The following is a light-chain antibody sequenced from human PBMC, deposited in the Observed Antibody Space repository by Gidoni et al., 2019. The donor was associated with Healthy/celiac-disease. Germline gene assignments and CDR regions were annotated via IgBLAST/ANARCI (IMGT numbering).Light chain of an antibody. Sequence: QSVLTQPPSASGTPGQRGPISCSGSSSNIGRNTVNWYQQLPGTAPKLLIYSNNQRPSGVPDRFSGSKSGTSASLAISGLQSEDEADYYCAAWDDSLNGPHVVFGGGTKLTVL. J-gene: IGLJ2*01. CDR2: SNN. V-gene: IGLV1-44*01. CDR3: AAWDDSLNGPHVV. CDR1: SSNIGRNT.